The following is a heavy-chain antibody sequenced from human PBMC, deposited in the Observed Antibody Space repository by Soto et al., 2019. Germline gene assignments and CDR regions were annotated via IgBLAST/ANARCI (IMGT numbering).Heavy chain of an antibody. CDR3: LKNTDI. J-gene: IGHJ6*02. V-gene: IGHV3-23*01. CDR2: ISASGTDT. CDR1: GFRFRSHA. Sequence: PGGSLRLSCAASGFRFRSHAMHWVRQAPGKGLEWVAGISASGTDTFYGDSVKGRFTVSRDNSDNTVSLLLRALTTDDTATYYCLKNTDIWGQGTAVTVSS.